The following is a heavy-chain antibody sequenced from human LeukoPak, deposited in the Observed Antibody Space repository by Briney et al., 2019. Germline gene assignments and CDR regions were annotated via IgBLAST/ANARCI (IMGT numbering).Heavy chain of an antibody. CDR3: ARSPNDYYDSSGPTTGFDY. D-gene: IGHD3-22*01. V-gene: IGHV1-2*02. Sequence: GSVKVSCKPSGYTFTGYCMHWVRQAPGQRLEWMGWINPNSGGTNYAQKFQGRVTMTRDTSISTAYMELSRLRSDDTAVYYCARSPNDYYDSSGPTTGFDYWGQGTLVTVSS. CDR2: INPNSGGT. CDR1: GYTFTGYC. J-gene: IGHJ4*02.